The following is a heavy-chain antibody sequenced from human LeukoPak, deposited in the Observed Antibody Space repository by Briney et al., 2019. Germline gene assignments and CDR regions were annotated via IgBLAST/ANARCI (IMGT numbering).Heavy chain of an antibody. CDR1: GFTFSSYS. V-gene: IGHV3-7*01. D-gene: IGHD2-8*01. J-gene: IGHJ3*01. CDR2: IKQDGGEK. CDR3: AGADVVLMVYANAFDL. Sequence: GGSLRLSCAASGFTFSSYSMNWVRQAPGKGLEWLANIKQDGGEKYYVDSVKGRFTISRENAKNSLYLQMNSLRAEDTAVCYCAGADVVLMVYANAFDLWGQGTMVTVSS.